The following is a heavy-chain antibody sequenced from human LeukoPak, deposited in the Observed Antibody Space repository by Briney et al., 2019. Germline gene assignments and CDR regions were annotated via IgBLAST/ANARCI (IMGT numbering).Heavy chain of an antibody. V-gene: IGHV3-30*18. J-gene: IGHJ4*02. CDR1: GFTFSSYG. CDR3: ANVRRGYGYGLRNDY. Sequence: GGSLRLSCAASGFTFSSYGMHWVRQAPGKGLEWVAVISYDGSNKYYADSVKGRFTISRDNSKNTLYLQMNSLRAEDTAVYYCANVRRGYGYGLRNDYWGQGTLVTVSS. D-gene: IGHD5-18*01. CDR2: ISYDGSNK.